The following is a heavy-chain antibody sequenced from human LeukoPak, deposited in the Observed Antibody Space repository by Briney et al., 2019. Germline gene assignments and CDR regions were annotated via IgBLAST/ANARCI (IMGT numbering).Heavy chain of an antibody. CDR2: INHSGST. CDR1: GGSFSGYY. CDR3: ARGGGRPTYDSSGYYYPQLPTKYYFDY. Sequence: SETLSLTCAVYGGSFSGYYWSWIRQPPGKGLEWIGEINHSGSTNYNPSLKSRVTISVDTSKNQFSLKLGSVTAADTAVYYCARGGGRPTYDSSGYYYPQLPTKYYFDYWGQGTLVTVSS. V-gene: IGHV4-34*01. D-gene: IGHD3-22*01. J-gene: IGHJ4*02.